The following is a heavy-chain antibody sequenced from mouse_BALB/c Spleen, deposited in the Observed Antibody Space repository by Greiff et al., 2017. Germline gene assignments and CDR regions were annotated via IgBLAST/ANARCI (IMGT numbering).Heavy chain of an antibody. CDR1: GFAFSSYD. Sequence: LVESGGGLVKPGGSLKLSCAASGFAFSSYDMSWVRQTPEKRLEWVAYISNGGGSTYYPDTVKGRFTISRDNAKNTLYLQMSSLKSEDTAMYYCARQSLYYAMDYWGQGTSVTVSS. V-gene: IGHV5-12-1*01. J-gene: IGHJ4*01. CDR3: ARQSLYYAMDY. CDR2: ISNGGGST. D-gene: IGHD6-1*01.